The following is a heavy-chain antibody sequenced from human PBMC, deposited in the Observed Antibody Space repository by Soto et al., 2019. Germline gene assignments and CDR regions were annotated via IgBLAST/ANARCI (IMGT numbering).Heavy chain of an antibody. D-gene: IGHD3-10*01. V-gene: IGHV5-51*01. CDR2: IYPGDSDT. J-gene: IGHJ6*02. CDR3: AGGGVRGVITRTRDYYGMDV. CDR1: GYSFTSYW. Sequence: GSLKISCNGSGYSFTSYWIGWVRQMPGKGLEWMGIIYPGDSDTRYSPSFQGQVTISADKSISTAYLQWSSLKASDTAMYYCAGGGVRGVITRTRDYYGMDVWGQGTTVTVSS.